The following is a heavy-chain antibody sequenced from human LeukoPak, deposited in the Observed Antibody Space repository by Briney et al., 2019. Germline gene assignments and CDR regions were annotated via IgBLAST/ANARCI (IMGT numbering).Heavy chain of an antibody. CDR3: ATDASRVNTEYYFDF. D-gene: IGHD4-17*01. J-gene: IGHJ4*02. CDR2: INPNSGGT. V-gene: IGHV1-2*02. CDR1: GYTFTGYY. Sequence: ASVKVSCKASGYTFTGYYMHWVRQAPGQGLEWMGWINPNSGGTNYAQKFQGRVTMTRDTSIRTVYIELRSLTSDDTAIYYCATDASRVNTEYYFDFWGQGTLVTVSS.